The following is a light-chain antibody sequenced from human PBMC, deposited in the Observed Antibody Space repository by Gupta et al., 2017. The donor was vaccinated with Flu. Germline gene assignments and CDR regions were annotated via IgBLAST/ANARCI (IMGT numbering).Light chain of an antibody. V-gene: IGKV2-28*01. Sequence: EIVLNQSPLSLSVTPGEPASISCRSSLTHLHRLNGHNYLNWYLQRPGQSPQLLINWASTRAPGVPDRFSGSGSGTDFTLTITRVEAEDVGVYYCMQGLQTPLTFGRGTRVEIK. J-gene: IGKJ4*01. CDR2: WAS. CDR1: LTHLHRLNGHNY. CDR3: MQGLQTPLT.